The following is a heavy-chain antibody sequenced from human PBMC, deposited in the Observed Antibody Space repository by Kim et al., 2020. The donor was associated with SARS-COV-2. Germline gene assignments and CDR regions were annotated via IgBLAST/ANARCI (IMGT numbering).Heavy chain of an antibody. D-gene: IGHD2-15*01. CDR2: IYSGGST. CDR3: ATDLGYCSGGSCHGGDY. V-gene: IGHV3-53*01. J-gene: IGHJ4*02. Sequence: GGSLRLSCAASGFTVSSNYMSWVRQAPGKGLEWVSVIYSGGSTYYADSVKGRFTISRDNSKNTLYLQMNSLRAEDTAVYYCATDLGYCSGGSCHGGDYWGQGTLGTVSS. CDR1: GFTVSSNY.